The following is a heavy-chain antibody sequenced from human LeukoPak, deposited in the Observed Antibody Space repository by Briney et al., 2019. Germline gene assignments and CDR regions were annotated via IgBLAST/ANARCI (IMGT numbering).Heavy chain of an antibody. D-gene: IGHD3-16*02. CDR2: FDPEDGET. V-gene: IGHV1-24*01. CDR3: AVYPFRLGELSMSLSDAFDI. J-gene: IGHJ3*02. Sequence: ASVKVSCKVSGYTLTELSMHWVRQAPGKGLEWMGGFDPEDGETIYAQKFQGRVTMTEDTSTDTAYMELSSLRSEDTAVYYCAVYPFRLGELSMSLSDAFDIWGQGTMVTVSS. CDR1: GYTLTELS.